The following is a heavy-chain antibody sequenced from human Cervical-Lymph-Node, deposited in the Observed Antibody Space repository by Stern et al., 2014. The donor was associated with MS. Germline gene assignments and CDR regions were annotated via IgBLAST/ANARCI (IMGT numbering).Heavy chain of an antibody. CDR2: IYSTGRV. CDR1: GGSISSGSHY. D-gene: IGHD5/OR15-5a*01. J-gene: IGHJ5*01. Sequence: QVQLQESGPGLVKPSQTLSLTCTVSGGSISSGSHYWSWIRQPAGKGLEWVGRIYSTGRVDYNPSFKGRVTMSVDTSKDQFSLELRSVTAADTAMYYCAREWIYEVSWFDSWGQGSLVIVSS. V-gene: IGHV4-61*02. CDR3: AREWIYEVSWFDS.